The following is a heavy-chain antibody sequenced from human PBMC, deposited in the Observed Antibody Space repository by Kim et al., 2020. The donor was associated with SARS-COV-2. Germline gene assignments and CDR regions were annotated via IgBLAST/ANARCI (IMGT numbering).Heavy chain of an antibody. CDR2: INHSGST. V-gene: IGHV4-34*01. J-gene: IGHJ5*02. Sequence: SETLSLTCAVYGGSFSGYYWSWIRQPPGKGLEWIGEINHSGSTNYNPSLKSRVTISVDTSKNQFSLKLSSVTAADTAVYYCARGYYYGSTLNPPHLGWFDPWGQGTLVTVSS. CDR3: ARGYYYGSTLNPPHLGWFDP. CDR1: GGSFSGYY. D-gene: IGHD3-10*01.